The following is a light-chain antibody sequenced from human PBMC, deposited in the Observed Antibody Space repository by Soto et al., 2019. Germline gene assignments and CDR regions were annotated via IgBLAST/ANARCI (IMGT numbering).Light chain of an antibody. V-gene: IGKV3D-15*01. CDR3: QQYDKWPPWT. J-gene: IGKJ1*01. CDR1: QSVSRF. CDR2: VTS. Sequence: IAMTQSPAMLSVSPGERVTLSCRASQSVSRFVAWYQQKPGQAPRLLMYVTSTRATGIPARFSGSGSGTGFNLTISGLQTEDFGIYYCQQYDKWPPWTFGQGTKVEMK.